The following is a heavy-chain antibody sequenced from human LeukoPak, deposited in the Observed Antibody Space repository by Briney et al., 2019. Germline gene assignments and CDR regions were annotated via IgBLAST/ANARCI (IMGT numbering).Heavy chain of an antibody. Sequence: GSSVKVSCKASGGTFSSYAISWVRQAPGQGLEWMGGIIPIFGTAKYAQKFQGRVTITTDESTSTAYMELSSLRSEDTAVYYCARGSTIFGVVTTPYPNNWFDPWGQGTLVTVSS. J-gene: IGHJ5*02. CDR1: GGTFSSYA. D-gene: IGHD3-3*01. CDR3: ARGSTIFGVVTTPYPNNWFDP. V-gene: IGHV1-69*05. CDR2: IIPIFGTA.